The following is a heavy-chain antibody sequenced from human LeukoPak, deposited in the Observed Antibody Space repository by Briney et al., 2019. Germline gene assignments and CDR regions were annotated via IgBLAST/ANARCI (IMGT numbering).Heavy chain of an antibody. Sequence: PRGSLRLSCAASGFTLSSHWMHWVRQGPGEGLGWVSRINTDGYTTNYADSVKGRFSISRDNAKNTLYLQMNSLRAEDTAIYYCVRILIGATGMDVGGKGTTVTVSS. J-gene: IGHJ6*04. D-gene: IGHD1-26*01. V-gene: IGHV3-74*01. CDR3: VRILIGATGMDV. CDR2: INTDGYTT. CDR1: GFTLSSHW.